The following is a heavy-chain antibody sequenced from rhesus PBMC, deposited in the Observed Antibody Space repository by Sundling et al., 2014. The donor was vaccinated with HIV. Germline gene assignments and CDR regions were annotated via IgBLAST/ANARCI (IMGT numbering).Heavy chain of an antibody. CDR1: GVSITSSW. Sequence: QVQLQESGPGLVKPSETLSLTCAVSGVSITSSWWSWIRQSPGKGLEWIGRISGSGGSTDYNPSLKSRVIISTDTSKNHFSLKLTSVTAADTAMYYCARSGIWGSDFDSWGQGVLVTVSS. D-gene: IGHD3-22*01. J-gene: IGHJ4*01. CDR2: ISGSGGST. V-gene: IGHV4-173*01. CDR3: ARSGIWGSDFDS.